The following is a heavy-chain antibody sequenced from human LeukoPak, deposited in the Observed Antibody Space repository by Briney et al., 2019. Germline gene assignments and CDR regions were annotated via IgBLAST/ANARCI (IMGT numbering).Heavy chain of an antibody. CDR3: ARLSTVTTSFDY. D-gene: IGHD4-17*01. Sequence: SETLSLTCTVSGGSVSSVSSYWSWVRQPPGKGLEWIGRIYTSGITDYNPSLKSRVTMSVDTSKNQFSLKLSSVTAADTAVYYCARLSTVTTSFDYWGQGTLVTVSS. V-gene: IGHV4-61*02. CDR2: IYTSGIT. J-gene: IGHJ4*02. CDR1: GGSVSSVSSY.